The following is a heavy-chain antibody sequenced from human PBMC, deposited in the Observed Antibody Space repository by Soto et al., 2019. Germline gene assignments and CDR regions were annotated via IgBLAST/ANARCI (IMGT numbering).Heavy chain of an antibody. J-gene: IGHJ4*02. Sequence: QVQLQEPGPGLVEPSQTLSLTCTVSGASVRSDYYYWSWIRQPPGRGLEWIGHIYNSGSTYSNPSLKRRVTVSLDTSKNQFSLKLSSVTAADTAVYYCARGPSADKVDYWGQGTLVTVSS. CDR3: ARGPSADKVDY. CDR1: GASVRSDYYY. D-gene: IGHD3-3*01. V-gene: IGHV4-30-4*01. CDR2: IYNSGST.